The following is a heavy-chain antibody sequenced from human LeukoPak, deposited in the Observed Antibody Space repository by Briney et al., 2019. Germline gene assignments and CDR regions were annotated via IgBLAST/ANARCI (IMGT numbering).Heavy chain of an antibody. D-gene: IGHD5-12*01. V-gene: IGHV1-18*01. CDR1: VYTFTSYG. Sequence: ASVKVSCKASVYTFTSYGISWVRQAPGQGLEWMGWISCYNGDTGYQQNVQDRLTVTTDRSTNTVYMELRSLTSDDTAMYYCARRSGYDRRAGTLDIWGQGTMVTVSS. J-gene: IGHJ3*02. CDR2: ISCYNGDT. CDR3: ARRSGYDRRAGTLDI.